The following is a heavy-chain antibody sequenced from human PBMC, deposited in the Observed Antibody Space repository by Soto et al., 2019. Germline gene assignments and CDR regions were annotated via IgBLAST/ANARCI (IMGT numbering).Heavy chain of an antibody. CDR1: GGTFSSYA. CDR2: IIPIFGTA. Sequence: QVQLVQSGAEVKKPGSSVKVSCKASGGTFSSYAITWLRQAPGQGLEWRGGIIPIFGTANYAQKFQGRVTITADESTSTAYMELSSLRAEDTAVYYCACWSYGMPRGDYWGQETLVTVSS. V-gene: IGHV1-69*12. J-gene: IGHJ4*02. D-gene: IGHD5-18*01. CDR3: ACWSYGMPRGDY.